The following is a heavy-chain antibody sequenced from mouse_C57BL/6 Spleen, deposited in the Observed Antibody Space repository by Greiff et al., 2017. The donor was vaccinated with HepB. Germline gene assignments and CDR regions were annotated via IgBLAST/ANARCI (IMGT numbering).Heavy chain of an antibody. D-gene: IGHD2-4*01. Sequence: EVQLVESGGGLVKPGGSLKLSCAASGFTFSDYGMHWVRQAPEKGLEWVAYISSGSSTIYYADTVKGRFTISRDNAKNTLFLQMTSLRSEDTAMYYCARAHIYYDYDGFAYWGQGTLVTVSA. J-gene: IGHJ3*01. CDR2: ISSGSSTI. CDR1: GFTFSDYG. V-gene: IGHV5-17*01. CDR3: ARAHIYYDYDGFAY.